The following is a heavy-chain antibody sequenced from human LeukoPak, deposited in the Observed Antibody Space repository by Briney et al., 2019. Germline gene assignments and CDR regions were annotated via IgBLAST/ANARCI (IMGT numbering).Heavy chain of an antibody. CDR2: IKQDGSEK. Sequence: EGSLRLSCAAPGFTFSSYWMSWVRQAPGKGLEWVANIKQDGSEKYYVDSVKGRFTISRDNAKNSLYLQMNSLRAEDTAVYYCARERRYCSGGSCYSSLDYWGQGTLVTVSS. V-gene: IGHV3-7*01. CDR1: GFTFSSYW. D-gene: IGHD2-15*01. CDR3: ARERRYCSGGSCYSSLDY. J-gene: IGHJ4*02.